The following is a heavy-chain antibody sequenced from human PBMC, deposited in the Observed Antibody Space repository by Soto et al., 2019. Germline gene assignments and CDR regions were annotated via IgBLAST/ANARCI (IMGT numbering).Heavy chain of an antibody. D-gene: IGHD5-18*01. CDR3: ARGQDTAMVTPYYYYYGMDV. CDR1: GGTFSSYA. CDR2: IIPIFGTA. J-gene: IGHJ6*02. Sequence: QVQLVQSGAEVKKPGSSVKVSCKASGGTFSSYAISWVRQAPGQGLEWMGGIIPIFGTANYAQKFQGRVTITADESTSTAYMELSSLRSEDTAVYYCARGQDTAMVTPYYYYYGMDVWGQGPTVTVSS. V-gene: IGHV1-69*01.